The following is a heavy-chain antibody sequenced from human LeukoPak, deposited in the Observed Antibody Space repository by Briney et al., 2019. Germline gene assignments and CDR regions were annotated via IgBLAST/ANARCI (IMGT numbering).Heavy chain of an antibody. CDR1: GYSITNGHY. CDR3: ARGYSSSWSDF. J-gene: IGHJ4*02. Sequence: SETLSLTCDVSGYSITNGHYWGWFRLPPGKGLKWIGNVFHTGTTNYNPSLKSRVTMSVDTSENQFSLKMTSVTAADTALYYCARGYSSSWSDFWGQGTLVTVSP. D-gene: IGHD2-2*01. V-gene: IGHV4-38-2*01. CDR2: VFHTGTT.